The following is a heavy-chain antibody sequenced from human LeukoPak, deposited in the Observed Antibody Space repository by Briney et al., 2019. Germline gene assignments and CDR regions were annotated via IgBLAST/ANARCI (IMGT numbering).Heavy chain of an antibody. CDR1: GYTFTGYY. J-gene: IGHJ4*02. CDR3: ARMCSGGSCYGSLDY. V-gene: IGHV1-2*02. CDR2: INPNSGGT. Sequence: ASVKVFCKASGYTFTGYYMHWVRQAPGQGLEWMGWINPNSGGTNYAQKFQGRVTMTRDTSISTAYMELSRLRSDDTAVYYCARMCSGGSCYGSLDYWGQGTLVTVSS. D-gene: IGHD2-15*01.